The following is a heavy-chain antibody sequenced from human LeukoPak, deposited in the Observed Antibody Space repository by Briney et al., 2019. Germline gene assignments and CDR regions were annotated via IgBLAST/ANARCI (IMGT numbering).Heavy chain of an antibody. CDR3: ARDRGSWYGDY. CDR1: GFTFSSYG. Sequence: PGGSLRLSCAASGFTFSSYGMHWVRQAPGKGLEWVAVIWYDGSNKYYADSVKGRFTISRDNSKNTLYLQMNSLRAEDTAVYYCARDRGSWYGDYWGQGTLVTVSS. D-gene: IGHD6-13*01. J-gene: IGHJ4*02. CDR2: IWYDGSNK. V-gene: IGHV3-33*01.